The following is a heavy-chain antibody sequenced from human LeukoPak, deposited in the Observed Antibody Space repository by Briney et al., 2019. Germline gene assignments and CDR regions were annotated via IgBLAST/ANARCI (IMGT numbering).Heavy chain of an antibody. D-gene: IGHD5-12*01. V-gene: IGHV3-7*01. CDR2: IKQDGSEK. Sequence: GGSLRLSCAASGFTFSSYWMSWVRQAPGKGLEWVANIKQDGSEKYYVDSVKGRFTISRDNAKNSLYLQMNSLRAEDTAVYYCAREHSGYRLTWDAFDIWGQGTMVTVSS. CDR1: GFTFSSYW. J-gene: IGHJ3*02. CDR3: AREHSGYRLTWDAFDI.